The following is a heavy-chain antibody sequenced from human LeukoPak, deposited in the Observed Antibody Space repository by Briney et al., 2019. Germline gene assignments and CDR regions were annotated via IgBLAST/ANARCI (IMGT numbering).Heavy chain of an antibody. J-gene: IGHJ4*02. CDR3: AREGQTHYYFDY. V-gene: IGHV3-23*01. CDR1: GFTFNSFA. Sequence: RTGGSLRLSCAASGFTFNSFAMSWVRQAPGKGLEWLSTLSGGGEIMDYADSAKGRFTISRDNSKNTLYLQMNSLRAEDTAIYHCAREGQTHYYFDYWGQGTLVTVSS. D-gene: IGHD1-26*01. CDR2: LSGGGEIM.